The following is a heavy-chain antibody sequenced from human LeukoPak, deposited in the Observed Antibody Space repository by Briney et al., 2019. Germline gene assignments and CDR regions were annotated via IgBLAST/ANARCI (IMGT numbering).Heavy chain of an antibody. V-gene: IGHV3-7*05. J-gene: IGHJ4*02. CDR3: ARELSSGIDY. D-gene: IGHD3-22*01. CDR2: IKRDGSAK. Sequence: GGSLRLSCAASGFTFSSYWMSWVRQAPGEGLEWLANIKRDGSAKNYVDSVKGRFTISRDNAKNSLNLQMNSLSAEDTAVYYCARELSSGIDYWGQGTLVTVSS. CDR1: GFTFSSYW.